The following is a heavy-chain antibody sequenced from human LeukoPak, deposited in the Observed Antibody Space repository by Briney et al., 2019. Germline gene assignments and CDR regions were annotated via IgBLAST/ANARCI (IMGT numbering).Heavy chain of an antibody. CDR3: AKNGAYSGYDYIDY. V-gene: IGHV3-74*01. CDR1: GFTLSSYW. Sequence: GGSLRLSCAASGFTLSSYWMHWVRQAPGKGLVWVSRINSDGSSTSYADSVKGRFTISRDNAKNTLYLQINSLRVEDTAVYYCAKNGAYSGYDYIDYWGQGTLVTVSS. CDR2: INSDGSST. J-gene: IGHJ4*02. D-gene: IGHD5-12*01.